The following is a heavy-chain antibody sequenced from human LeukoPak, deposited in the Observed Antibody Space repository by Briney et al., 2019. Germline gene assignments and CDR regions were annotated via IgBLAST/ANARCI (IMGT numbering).Heavy chain of an antibody. CDR3: ARSRDIVVVVAGDY. J-gene: IGHJ4*02. D-gene: IGHD2-15*01. V-gene: IGHV4-38-2*02. Sequence: SETLSLTCTVSGYSISSGYYWGWIRQPPGKGLEWIGSIYHSGSTYYNPSLKSRVTISVDTSKNQFSLKLSSVTAADTAVYYCARSRDIVVVVAGDYWGQGTLVTVSS. CDR2: IYHSGST. CDR1: GYSISSGYY.